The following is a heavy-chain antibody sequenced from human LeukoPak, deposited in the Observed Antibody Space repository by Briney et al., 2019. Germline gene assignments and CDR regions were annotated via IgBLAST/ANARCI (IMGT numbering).Heavy chain of an antibody. D-gene: IGHD1-14*01. CDR1: GGSIGSYY. V-gene: IGHV4-59*01. J-gene: IGHJ3*02. Sequence: SETLSLTCTVSGGSIGSYYWSWIRQPPGKGLEWIGYIYYSGSTNYNPSLKSRVTISMDTSKNQFSLKLSSVTAADTAVYYCARERISDAFDIWGQGTMVTVSS. CDR2: IYYSGST. CDR3: ARERISDAFDI.